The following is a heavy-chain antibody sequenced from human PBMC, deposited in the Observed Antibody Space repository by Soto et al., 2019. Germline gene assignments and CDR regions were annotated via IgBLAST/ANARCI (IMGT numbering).Heavy chain of an antibody. CDR3: ARDIGVDYDSSGHDY. D-gene: IGHD3-22*01. CDR2: ISAYNGNT. Sequence: ASVNVSCKASGYTFTSYGISWVRQAPGQGLEWMGWISAYNGNTNYAQKLQGRVTMTTDTSTSTAYMELRSLRSDDTAVYYCARDIGVDYDSSGHDYWGQGTLGTVSS. J-gene: IGHJ4*02. V-gene: IGHV1-18*04. CDR1: GYTFTSYG.